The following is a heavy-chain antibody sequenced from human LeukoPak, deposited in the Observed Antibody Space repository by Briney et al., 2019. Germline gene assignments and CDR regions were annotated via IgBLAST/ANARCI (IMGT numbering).Heavy chain of an antibody. D-gene: IGHD1-26*01. CDR2: IYSGGST. CDR3: AILPEVGATGE. V-gene: IGHV3-66*01. J-gene: IGHJ4*02. Sequence: GGSLRLSCAASEFTFSTYSMNWVRQAPGKGLEWVSVIYSGGSTYYADSVKGRFTISRDNSKNTLYLQMNSLRAEDTALYYCAILPEVGATGEWGQGTLVTVSS. CDR1: EFTFSTYS.